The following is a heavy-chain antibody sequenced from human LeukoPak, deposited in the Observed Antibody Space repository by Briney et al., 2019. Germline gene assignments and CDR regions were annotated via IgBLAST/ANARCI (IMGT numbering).Heavy chain of an antibody. CDR3: AKVPVPVIGAAGPFDY. J-gene: IGHJ4*02. CDR1: GFTFRSYS. D-gene: IGHD6-13*01. CDR2: ISGSGSNT. V-gene: IGHV3-23*01. Sequence: GGSLRLSCAASGFTFRSYSMSWVRQAPGKGLEWVSVISGSGSNTDYADSVRGRFTISRDNSKNTLYLQMNSLRAEDTAVYYCAKVPVPVIGAAGPFDYWGQGTLVTVSS.